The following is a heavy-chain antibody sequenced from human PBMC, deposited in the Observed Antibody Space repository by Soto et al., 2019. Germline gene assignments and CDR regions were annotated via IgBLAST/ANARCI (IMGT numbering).Heavy chain of an antibody. V-gene: IGHV1-3*04. CDR3: ARVGYGTYYYYGMDV. D-gene: IGHD5-18*01. CDR2: INTGNGNT. J-gene: IGHJ6*02. CDR1: GYTFTSYA. Sequence: QVQLVQSGAEMKKPGASVKVSCKASGYTFTSYAIPWVRQAPGQGPERMGWINTGNGNTKYSQKFQGRVTITRDTAANTAYMELYSLRSEDTAVYYCARVGYGTYYYYGMDVWGQGTTVTVSS.